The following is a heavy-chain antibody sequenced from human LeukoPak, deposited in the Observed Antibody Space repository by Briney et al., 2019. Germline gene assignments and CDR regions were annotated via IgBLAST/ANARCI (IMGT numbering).Heavy chain of an antibody. Sequence: PGGCLRLSCAASGFTFSSYAMSWVRQAPGKGLEWVSAISGSGGSTYYADSVKGRFTISRDNSKNTLYLQMNSLRAEDTAVYYCAKEHVITMIVVVIPWFDPWGQGTLVTVSS. CDR1: GFTFSSYA. J-gene: IGHJ5*02. CDR3: AKEHVITMIVVVIPWFDP. D-gene: IGHD3-22*01. V-gene: IGHV3-23*01. CDR2: ISGSGGST.